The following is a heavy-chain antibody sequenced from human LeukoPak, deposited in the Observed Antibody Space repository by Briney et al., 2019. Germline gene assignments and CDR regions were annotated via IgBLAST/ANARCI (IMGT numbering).Heavy chain of an antibody. CDR3: ARDSPTDYGDYVDY. D-gene: IGHD4-17*01. J-gene: IGHJ4*02. V-gene: IGHV3-48*01. Sequence: PGGSLRLSCAASGFTFSSYSMNWVRQAPGKGLEWVSYISSSSTIYYADSVKGRFTISRDNAKNSLYLQMNSLRAEDTAVYYCARDSPTDYGDYVDYWGQGTLVTVSS. CDR2: ISSSSTI. CDR1: GFTFSSYS.